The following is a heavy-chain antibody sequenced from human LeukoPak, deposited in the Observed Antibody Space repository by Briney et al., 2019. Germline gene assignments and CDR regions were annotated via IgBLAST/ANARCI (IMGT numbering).Heavy chain of an antibody. CDR3: AREAYYYGSGSYIYWFDP. CDR1: GFSFSSYT. V-gene: IGHV3-20*04. CDR2: INWNGGST. Sequence: GGSLRLSCAASGFSFSSYTMNWVRQAPGKGLEWVSGINWNGGSTGYADSVKGRFSISRDNAKNSLYLQMNSLRAEDTALYYCAREAYYYGSGSYIYWFDPWGQGTLVTVSS. J-gene: IGHJ5*02. D-gene: IGHD3-10*01.